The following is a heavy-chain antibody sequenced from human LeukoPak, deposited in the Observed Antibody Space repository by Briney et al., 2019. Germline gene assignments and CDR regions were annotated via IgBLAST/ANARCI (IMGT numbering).Heavy chain of an antibody. CDR1: GGSISTYY. V-gene: IGHV4-59*01. CDR2: IYYSGST. J-gene: IGHJ5*02. D-gene: IGHD5-12*01. Sequence: PSETLSLTCSVSGGSISTYYWNWIRQPPGKGLEWIGYIYYSGSTNYNPSLKSRVTISVDTSKNQFSLKLSSVTAADTAMYYCARDRGGSYDYWFDPWGQGTLVTVAS. CDR3: ARDRGGSYDYWFDP.